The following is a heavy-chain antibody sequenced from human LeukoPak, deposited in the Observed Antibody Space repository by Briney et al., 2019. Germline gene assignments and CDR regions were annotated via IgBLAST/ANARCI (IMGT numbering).Heavy chain of an antibody. V-gene: IGHV4-61*01. CDR1: GVSINTCCYY. Sequence: SETLSLTCDVSGVSINTCCYYWTWIRQPPGKGLEWIGYKYYSGSTRYNSSLRSRLTISLDTSKNQFSLKLSSVTAADTAVYYCARRQYGGYNDYWGQGTLVTVSS. D-gene: IGHD4-23*01. J-gene: IGHJ4*02. CDR2: KYYSGST. CDR3: ARRQYGGYNDY.